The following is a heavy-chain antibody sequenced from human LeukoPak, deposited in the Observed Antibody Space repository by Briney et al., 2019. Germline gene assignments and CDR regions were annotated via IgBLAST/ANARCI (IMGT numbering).Heavy chain of an antibody. Sequence: ASVKVSCKASGYTFTSYDINWVRQATGQGLEWMGWMNPNSGNTGYAQKFQGRVTMTRNTSISTAYMELSSLRSEDTAVYYCARGGYSSSWYGDYYFDYWGQGTLVTVSP. CDR1: GYTFTSYD. CDR2: MNPNSGNT. D-gene: IGHD6-13*01. CDR3: ARGGYSSSWYGDYYFDY. J-gene: IGHJ4*02. V-gene: IGHV1-8*01.